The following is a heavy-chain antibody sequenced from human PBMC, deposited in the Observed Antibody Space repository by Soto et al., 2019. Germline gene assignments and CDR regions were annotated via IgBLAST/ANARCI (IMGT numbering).Heavy chain of an antibody. CDR2: IIPILGIA. D-gene: IGHD6-19*01. V-gene: IGHV1-69*02. CDR1: GGTFSSYT. CDR3: ARTAVAGRGGTDY. J-gene: IGHJ4*02. Sequence: QVQLVQSGAEVKKPGSSVKVSCKASGGTFSSYTISWVRQAPGQGLEWMGRIIPILGIANYAQKFQGRVRITADKSTSTAYMERSSLRSEDTAVYYCARTAVAGRGGTDYWGQGTLVTVSS.